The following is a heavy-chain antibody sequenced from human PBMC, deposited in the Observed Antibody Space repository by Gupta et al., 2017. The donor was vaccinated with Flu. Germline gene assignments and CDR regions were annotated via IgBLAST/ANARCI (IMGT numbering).Heavy chain of an antibody. J-gene: IGHJ4*02. CDR1: GFTFSSYD. CDR2: IRGSCGRT. Sequence: EVQLLESGGGLVQPGGSLRLSCAASGFTFSSYDMSWVRQAPGEGLEWVSAIRGSCGRTYYADSVKGRFTISRDNSKNTLYLQMNSLRAEDTAVYYCAKKCSGGSCYSYLDYWGQGTLVTGSS. V-gene: IGHV3-23*01. CDR3: AKKCSGGSCYSYLDY. D-gene: IGHD2-15*01.